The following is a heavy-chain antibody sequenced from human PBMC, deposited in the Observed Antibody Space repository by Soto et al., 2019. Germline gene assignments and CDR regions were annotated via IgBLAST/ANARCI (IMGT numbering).Heavy chain of an antibody. V-gene: IGHV4-39*01. J-gene: IGHJ4*02. D-gene: IGHD4-4*01. CDR1: GGSISSSSYY. CDR2: IYYSGST. Sequence: PSETLSLTCTVSGGSISSSSYYWGWIRQPPEKGLEWIGYIYYSGSTKYNPSLKSRVTISVDTSKNQFSLKVSSATAADTAVYYCARHSNRNYGLYYFDYWGLGALVTVSS. CDR3: ARHSNRNYGLYYFDY.